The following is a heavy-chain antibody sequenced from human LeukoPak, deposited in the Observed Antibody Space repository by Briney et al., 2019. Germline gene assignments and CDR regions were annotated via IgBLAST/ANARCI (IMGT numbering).Heavy chain of an antibody. CDR2: IQYDGSSK. V-gene: IGHV3-30*02. CDR3: AKRHKLGYCSGGSCYSGFDY. CDR1: GFTFSSYG. D-gene: IGHD2-15*01. Sequence: GGSLRLSCAASGFTFSSYGMHWVRQAPGKGLEWVAFIQYDGSSKYYADSVKGRFTISRDNSKNTLYLQMNSLRAEDTAVYYCAKRHKLGYCSGGSCYSGFDYWGQGTLVTVSS. J-gene: IGHJ4*02.